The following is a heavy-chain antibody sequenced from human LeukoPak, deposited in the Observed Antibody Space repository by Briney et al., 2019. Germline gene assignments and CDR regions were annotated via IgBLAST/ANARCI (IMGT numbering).Heavy chain of an antibody. D-gene: IGHD2-15*01. V-gene: IGHV1-58*02. CDR1: GFTFTSSA. CDR2: IDVGSGNT. CDR3: AAGWVCSGGSCYYYFDY. Sequence: ASVKVSCKASGFTFTSSAMQWVRQARGQRLEWIGWIDVGSGNTNYAQKFQERVTITRDMSTSTAYMELSSLRSEDTAVYYCAAGWVCSGGSCYYYFDYWGQGTLVTVSS. J-gene: IGHJ4*02.